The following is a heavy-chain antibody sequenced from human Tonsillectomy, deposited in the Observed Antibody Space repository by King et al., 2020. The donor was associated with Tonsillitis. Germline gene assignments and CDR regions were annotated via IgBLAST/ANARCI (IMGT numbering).Heavy chain of an antibody. Sequence: VQLQQWGAGLLKPSETLSLTCAVHGGSFSGYYWTWIRQPPGKGLEWIGEINDSGSTNCNSSLKSRVTISVDTSKKQFSLRLRSVTAADTAVYYCARYTYYYHMDVWGKGTTVTVSS. J-gene: IGHJ6*03. CDR1: GGSFSGYY. D-gene: IGHD2-2*02. V-gene: IGHV4-34*01. CDR2: INDSGST. CDR3: ARYTYYYHMDV.